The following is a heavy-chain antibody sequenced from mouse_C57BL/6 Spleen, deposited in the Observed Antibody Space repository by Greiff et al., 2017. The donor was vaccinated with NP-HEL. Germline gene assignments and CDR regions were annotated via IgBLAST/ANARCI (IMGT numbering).Heavy chain of an antibody. D-gene: IGHD2-4*01. CDR3: ARPFYYDYDEAWFAY. CDR2: IDPANGNT. J-gene: IGHJ3*01. CDR1: GFNIKNTY. V-gene: IGHV14-3*01. Sequence: VQLQQSVAELVRPGASVKLSCTASGFNIKNTYMHWVKQRPEQGLEWIGRIDPANGNTKYAPKFQGKATITADTSSNTAYLQLSSLTSEVTAIYYCARPFYYDYDEAWFAYWGQGTLVTVSA.